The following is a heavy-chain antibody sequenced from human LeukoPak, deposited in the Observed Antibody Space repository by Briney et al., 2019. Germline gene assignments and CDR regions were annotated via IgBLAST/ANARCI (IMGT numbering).Heavy chain of an antibody. CDR2: IYPDDSDT. CDR1: GYSFGNRW. Sequence: PGESLKISCKGSGYSFGNRWIGWVRQMPGKGLEWMGIIYPDDSDTRYSPSFQGQVTISADKSISTAYLQWSSLKASDTAMYYCARRRYCTNGVCSHFDYWGQGTLVTVSS. J-gene: IGHJ4*02. D-gene: IGHD2-8*01. V-gene: IGHV5-51*01. CDR3: ARRRYCTNGVCSHFDY.